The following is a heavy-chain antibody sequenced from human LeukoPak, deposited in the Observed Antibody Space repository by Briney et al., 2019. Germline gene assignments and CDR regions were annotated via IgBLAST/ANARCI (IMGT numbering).Heavy chain of an antibody. J-gene: IGHJ4*02. D-gene: IGHD1-26*01. CDR3: AKVSGGGSYGHIDY. V-gene: IGHV3-30*18. CDR1: GFTFSSYG. Sequence: GGSLRLSCAASGFTFSSYGMHWVRQAPGKGLEWVAVISYDGSNKYYADSVKGRFTISRDNSKNTLYLQMNSLRAEDTAVYYCAKVSGGGSYGHIDYWGQGTLVTVSS. CDR2: ISYDGSNK.